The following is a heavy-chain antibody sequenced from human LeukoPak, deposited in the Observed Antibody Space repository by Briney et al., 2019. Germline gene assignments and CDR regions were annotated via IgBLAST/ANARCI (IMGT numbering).Heavy chain of an antibody. J-gene: IGHJ5*02. Sequence: SETLSLTCTVSGGSISSYYCNWIRQPPGKGLEWVGYIYYIGSTNYNPSLKSRVTISVETSKNQFSLKLNSATAADTAVYYCATGAGGWFDPWGQGTLVTVSS. CDR2: IYYIGST. V-gene: IGHV4-59*01. CDR3: ATGAGGWFDP. CDR1: GGSISSYY.